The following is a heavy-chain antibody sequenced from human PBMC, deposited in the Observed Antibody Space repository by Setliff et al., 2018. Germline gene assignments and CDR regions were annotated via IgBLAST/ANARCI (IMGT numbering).Heavy chain of an antibody. CDR1: GFTFSSYG. J-gene: IGHJ4*02. Sequence: GGSLRLSCAASGFTFSSYGMHWVRQAPGKGLEWISYFSSSSSTIYYADSMKGRLTISRDNSKNSVFLQMNSLRVEDTAVYYCARVHYETSTYSPTLFDHWGQGALVTVSS. V-gene: IGHV3-48*04. D-gene: IGHD3-22*01. CDR3: ARVHYETSTYSPTLFDH. CDR2: FSSSSSTI.